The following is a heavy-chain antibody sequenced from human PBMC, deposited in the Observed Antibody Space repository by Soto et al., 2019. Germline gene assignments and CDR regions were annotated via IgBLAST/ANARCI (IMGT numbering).Heavy chain of an antibody. D-gene: IGHD3-3*01. CDR2: IYSGGST. CDR1: GFTVSSNY. CDR3: ARAALSDYYYYYYMDV. Sequence: EVQLVESGGGLVQPGGSLRLSCAASGFTVSSNYMSWVRQAPGKGLEWASVIYSGGSTYYADSVKGRFTISRHNSKNTLYLQMNSVRAEDTAVYYCARAALSDYYYYYYMDVWGKGTTVTVSS. V-gene: IGHV3-53*04. J-gene: IGHJ6*03.